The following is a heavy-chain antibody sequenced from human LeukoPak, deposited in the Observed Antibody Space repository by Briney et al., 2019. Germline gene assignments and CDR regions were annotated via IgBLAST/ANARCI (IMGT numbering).Heavy chain of an antibody. CDR1: GYTFTSNY. D-gene: IGHD2-2*01. V-gene: IGHV1-2*02. Sequence: ASVKVSCKAFGYTFTSNYMHWVRQAPGQGPEWMGVISPSGGSTTYAQKFQGRVSMTRDTSISTAYMELSRLRSDDTAVYYCARALSAAWASLDYWGQGTLVTVSS. CDR2: ISPSGGST. J-gene: IGHJ4*02. CDR3: ARALSAAWASLDY.